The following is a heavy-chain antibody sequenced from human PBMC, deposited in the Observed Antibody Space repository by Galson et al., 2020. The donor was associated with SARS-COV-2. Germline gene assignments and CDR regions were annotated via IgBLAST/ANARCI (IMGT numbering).Heavy chain of an antibody. Sequence: SGPTLVKPTQTLTLTCTFSGFSLSTNDVAVGWIRQPPGKALEWLSLIFWDDDKRFSPSLRSRLTITKDTSKNQVVLTVTNMDPADTATYYCAHLAYDGSQDPFDYWGQGILVTVSS. CDR1: GFSLSTNDVA. V-gene: IGHV2-5*02. J-gene: IGHJ4*02. CDR3: AHLAYDGSQDPFDY. D-gene: IGHD2-8*01. CDR2: IFWDDDK.